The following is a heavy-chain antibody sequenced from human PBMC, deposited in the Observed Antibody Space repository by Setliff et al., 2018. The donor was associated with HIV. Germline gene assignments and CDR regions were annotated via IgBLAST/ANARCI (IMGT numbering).Heavy chain of an antibody. J-gene: IGHJ4*02. D-gene: IGHD2-21*02. CDR1: GGIFSASS. CDR2: FNPIFTTP. Sequence: SVKVSCKSSGGIFSASSINWVRQAPGQGLEWMGGFNPIFTTPDYAQKFQDRVTMTADESTSTAYMELRGLTSEDTAVYFCARGVRVTVVQRGSSFDYWGQGTLVTVSS. V-gene: IGHV1-69*13. CDR3: ARGVRVTVVQRGSSFDY.